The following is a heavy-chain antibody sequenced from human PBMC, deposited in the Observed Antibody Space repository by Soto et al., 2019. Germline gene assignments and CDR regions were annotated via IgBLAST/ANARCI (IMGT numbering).Heavy chain of an antibody. CDR1: GFTFSSYA. CDR3: AKEAVVVPAALNNCFEP. J-gene: IGHJ5*02. D-gene: IGHD2-2*01. CDR2: ISGSGGST. V-gene: IGHV3-23*01. Sequence: EVQLLESGGGLVQPGGSLRLSCAASGFTFSSYAMSWVRQAPGKGLEWVSSISGSGGSTYYADSVKGRFTISRDNSKTTLDLQMNSLRAEDTAVYYCAKEAVVVPAALNNCFEPWGQGTLVTVSS.